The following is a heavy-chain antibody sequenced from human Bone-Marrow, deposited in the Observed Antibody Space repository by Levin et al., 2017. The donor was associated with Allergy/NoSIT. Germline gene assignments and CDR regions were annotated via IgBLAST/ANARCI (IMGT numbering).Heavy chain of an antibody. Sequence: PSETLSLTCAVSGFSISSAYYWAWIRQSPGKGLEWIGSVYHFSSTYYNPSLRSRVSISVDTSKNEFFLKLTSVSAADTAVYYCATLRVPDIHLWNDFDYWGQGILVTVSS. V-gene: IGHV4-38-2*01. CDR3: ATLRVPDIHLWNDFDY. CDR1: GFSISSAYY. J-gene: IGHJ4*02. D-gene: IGHD5-18*01. CDR2: VYHFSST.